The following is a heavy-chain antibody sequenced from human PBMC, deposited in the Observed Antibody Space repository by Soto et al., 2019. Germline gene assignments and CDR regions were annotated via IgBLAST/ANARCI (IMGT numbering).Heavy chain of an antibody. CDR1: YGNIIGLSGY. CDR2: IYYSGST. Sequence: PLVPIRLPSTVAYGNIIGLSGYRVRNRQPPGKGLEWIGSIYYSGSTYYNPSLKSRVTISVDTSKNQFSLKLSSVTAADTAVYYCERQREGSGVPYLFDPWGQGTLVTVSS. J-gene: IGHJ5*02. V-gene: IGHV4-39*01. D-gene: IGHD3-10*01. CDR3: ERQREGSGVPYLFDP.